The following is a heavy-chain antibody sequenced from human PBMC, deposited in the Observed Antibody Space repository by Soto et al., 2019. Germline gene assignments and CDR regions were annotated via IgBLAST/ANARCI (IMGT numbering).Heavy chain of an antibody. CDR3: AKDLYSGSPTGFDY. V-gene: IGHV3-23*01. J-gene: IGHJ4*02. D-gene: IGHD1-26*01. CDR2: ISGSGGST. CDR1: GFTLSSYG. Sequence: EVQLLESGGGLVQPGGSLRLSCEGSGFTLSSYGMTWVRQAPGKGLEWVSSISGSGGSTFYADSVKGRFTISSDNSKNTLPLQRNSLRAEDTAVYYCAKDLYSGSPTGFDYWGQGTLVTVSS.